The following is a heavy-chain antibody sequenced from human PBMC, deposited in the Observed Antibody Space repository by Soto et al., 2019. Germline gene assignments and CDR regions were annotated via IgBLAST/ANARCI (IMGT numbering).Heavy chain of an antibody. D-gene: IGHD3-16*02. V-gene: IGHV4-34*01. Sequence: PSETLSLTCAVYGGSFSGYYWSWIRQPPGKGLEWIGEINHSGSTNYNPSLKSRVTISVDTSKNQFSLKLSSVNAADTAVYYCAREGGYRPQTLYYYYYYGMDVWGQGNTVTVSS. J-gene: IGHJ6*02. CDR1: GGSFSGYY. CDR2: INHSGST. CDR3: AREGGYRPQTLYYYYYYGMDV.